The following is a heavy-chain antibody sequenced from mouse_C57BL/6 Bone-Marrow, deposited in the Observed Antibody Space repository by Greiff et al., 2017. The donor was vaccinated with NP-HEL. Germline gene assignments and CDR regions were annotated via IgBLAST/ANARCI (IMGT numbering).Heavy chain of an antibody. CDR2: IDPANGNT. CDR3: ARPCLHGYYWYFDV. V-gene: IGHV14-3*01. J-gene: IGHJ1*03. D-gene: IGHD2-2*01. Sequence: LVESVAELVRPGASVKLSCTASGFNIKNTYMHWVKQRPEQGLEWIGRIDPANGNTKYAPKFQGKATITADTSSNTAYLQLSSLTSEDTAIYYCARPCLHGYYWYFDVWGTGTTVTVSS. CDR1: GFNIKNTY.